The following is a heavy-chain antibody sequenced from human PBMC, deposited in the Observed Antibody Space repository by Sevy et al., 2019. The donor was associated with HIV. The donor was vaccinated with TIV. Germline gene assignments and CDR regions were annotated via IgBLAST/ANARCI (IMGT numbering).Heavy chain of an antibody. CDR3: AKAPPGGWLQFIDY. V-gene: IGHV3-23*01. J-gene: IGHJ4*02. Sequence: GGSLRLSCAASGFTFSSYAMSWVRQAPGKGLEWASAISGSGGSTYYADSVKGRFTISRDNSKNTLYLQMNSLRAEDTAVYYCAKAPPGGWLQFIDYWGQGTLVTVSS. D-gene: IGHD5-12*01. CDR1: GFTFSSYA. CDR2: ISGSGGST.